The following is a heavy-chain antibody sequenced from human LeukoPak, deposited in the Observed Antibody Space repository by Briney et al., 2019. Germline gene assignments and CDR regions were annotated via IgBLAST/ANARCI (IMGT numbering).Heavy chain of an antibody. J-gene: IGHJ4*02. Sequence: GGSLRLSCAASGFTFSSYEMNWVRQAPGKGLEWVSYISSSSSTIYYADSVKGRFTISRDNSKNTLYLQMNSLRAEDTAVYYCARDGERRGVVVVVAATNDAGYFDYWGQGTLVTVSS. CDR3: ARDGERRGVVVVVAATNDAGYFDY. V-gene: IGHV3-48*01. CDR2: ISSSSSTI. D-gene: IGHD2-15*01. CDR1: GFTFSSYE.